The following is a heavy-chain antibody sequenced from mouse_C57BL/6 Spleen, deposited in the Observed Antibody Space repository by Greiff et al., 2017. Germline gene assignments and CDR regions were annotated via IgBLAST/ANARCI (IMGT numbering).Heavy chain of an antibody. CDR3: ARYGYDEGYYFDY. CDR1: GFTFTDYY. J-gene: IGHJ2*01. CDR2: IRNKANGYTT. D-gene: IGHD2-2*01. Sequence: EVKLQESGGGLVQPGGSLSLSCAASGFTFTDYYMSWVRQPPGKALEWLGFIRNKANGYTTEYSASVKGRFTISRDNSQSILYLQMNALRAEDSATYYCARYGYDEGYYFDYWGQGTTLTVSS. V-gene: IGHV7-3*01.